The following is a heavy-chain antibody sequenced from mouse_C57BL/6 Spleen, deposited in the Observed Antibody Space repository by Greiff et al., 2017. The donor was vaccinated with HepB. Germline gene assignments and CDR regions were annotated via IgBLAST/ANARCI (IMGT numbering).Heavy chain of an antibody. D-gene: IGHD1-1*01. CDR3: ARRYYGGYAMDY. CDR2: IYPSDSET. J-gene: IGHJ4*01. Sequence: VQLQPPGAELVRPGSSVKLSCKASGYTFNSYWMDWVKQRPGQGLEWIGNIYPSDSETHYNQKFKDKATLTVDKSSSTAYMQLSSLTSEDSAVYYCARRYYGGYAMDYWGQGTSVTVSS. CDR1: GYTFNSYW. V-gene: IGHV1-61*01.